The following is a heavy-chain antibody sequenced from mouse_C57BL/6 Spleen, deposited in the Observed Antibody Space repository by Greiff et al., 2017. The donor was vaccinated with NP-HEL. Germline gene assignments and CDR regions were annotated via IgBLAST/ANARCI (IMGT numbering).Heavy chain of an antibody. CDR3: AIYDGYYGFAY. CDR1: GYSFTGYY. CDR2: INPSTGGT. Sequence: QLQQSGPELVKPGASVKISCKASGYSFTGYYMNWVKQSPEKSLEWIGEINPSTGGTTYNQKFKAKATLTVDKSSSTAYMQLKSLTSEDSAVYYCAIYDGYYGFAYWGQGTLVTVSA. D-gene: IGHD2-3*01. J-gene: IGHJ3*01. V-gene: IGHV1-42*01.